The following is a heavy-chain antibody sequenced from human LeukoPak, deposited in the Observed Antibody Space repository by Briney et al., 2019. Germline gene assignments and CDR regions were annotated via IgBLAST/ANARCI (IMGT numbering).Heavy chain of an antibody. D-gene: IGHD6-13*01. CDR3: AKGVTTTAAGTQCDY. V-gene: IGHV3-23*01. CDR1: GFTFSSYA. J-gene: IGHJ4*02. Sequence: GGSLRLSCAASGFTFSSYAMTWVRQAPGKGLEWVSAISGSGGSTYYADSVKGRFTISRDNSKNTLYLQMNSLEAEDTAVYYCAKGVTTTAAGTQCDYWGQGTLVTVSS. CDR2: ISGSGGST.